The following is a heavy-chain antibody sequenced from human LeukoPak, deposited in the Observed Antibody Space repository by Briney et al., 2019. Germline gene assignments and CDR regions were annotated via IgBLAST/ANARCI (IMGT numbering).Heavy chain of an antibody. Sequence: ASVKVSCKASGYTFTNYDINWVRQATGQGLEWMGWMNPNSGSTGYSQKFQGRVTFTKDTSISTAYMELSSLRSEDTAVYYCARMNYYGSSDNWFDPWGQGTLVTVSS. J-gene: IGHJ5*02. D-gene: IGHD3-10*01. CDR2: MNPNSGST. CDR3: ARMNYYGSSDNWFDP. CDR1: GYTFTNYD. V-gene: IGHV1-8*03.